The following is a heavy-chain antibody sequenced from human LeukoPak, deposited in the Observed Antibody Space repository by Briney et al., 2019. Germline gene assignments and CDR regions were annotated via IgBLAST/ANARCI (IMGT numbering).Heavy chain of an antibody. CDR3: AIPRYPRGPVRLKRTGAFDI. CDR2: INHSGST. V-gene: IGHV4-34*08. D-gene: IGHD1-14*01. Sequence: PSETLSLTCTVSGGTISSYYWNWIRQPPGKGLEWIGEINHSGSTNYNPSLKSRVTISVDTSKNQFSLKLSSVTAADTAVYYCAIPRYPRGPVRLKRTGAFDIWGQGTMVTVSS. J-gene: IGHJ3*02. CDR1: GGTISSYY.